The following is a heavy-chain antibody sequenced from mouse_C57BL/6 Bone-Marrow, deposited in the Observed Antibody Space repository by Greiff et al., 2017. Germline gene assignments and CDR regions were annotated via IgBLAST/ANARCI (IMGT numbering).Heavy chain of an antibody. CDR1: GYSITSGYY. D-gene: IGHD2-3*01. CDR3: ARDGYYVGYYAMDY. J-gene: IGHJ4*01. V-gene: IGHV3-6*01. CDR2: ISYDGSN. Sequence: EVKLQESGPGLVKPSQSLSLTCSVTGYSITSGYYWNWIRQFPGNKLEWMGYISYDGSNNYNPSLKNPISLTRNTSMNQFFLKLNSVTTEDTATYYCARDGYYVGYYAMDYWGQGTSVTVSS.